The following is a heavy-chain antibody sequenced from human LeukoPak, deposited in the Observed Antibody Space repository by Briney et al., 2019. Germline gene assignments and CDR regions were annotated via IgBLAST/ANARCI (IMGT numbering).Heavy chain of an antibody. CDR1: GGSISSGGYS. D-gene: IGHD2-8*02. CDR3: ASLVSGSFDY. CDR2: IYHSGST. V-gene: IGHV4-30-2*02. J-gene: IGHJ4*02. Sequence: PSQTLSLTCAVSGGSISSGGYSWSWIRQPPGKGLEWIGYIYHSGSTNYNPSLKSRVTISVDTSKNQFSLQLISLTAADTAVYHCASLVSGSFDYWGQGALVTVSS.